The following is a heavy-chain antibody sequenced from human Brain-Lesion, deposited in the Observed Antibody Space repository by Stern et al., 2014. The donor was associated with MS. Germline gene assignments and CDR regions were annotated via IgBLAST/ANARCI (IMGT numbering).Heavy chain of an antibody. D-gene: IGHD2-2*01. V-gene: IGHV4-61*02. J-gene: IGHJ6*02. Sequence: QMQLVQSGPGLVKPSQTLSLSCTVSGGSISSGGYYWSWIRQPAGKGLEWIGRIFNSGSTSYNPPPQSRVTLSIDTSKHQFPPPLNSMTAADTAVYYCARGRVVPGFQYYATDVWGQGTTVIVSS. CDR2: IFNSGST. CDR3: ARGRVVPGFQYYATDV. CDR1: GGSISSGGYY.